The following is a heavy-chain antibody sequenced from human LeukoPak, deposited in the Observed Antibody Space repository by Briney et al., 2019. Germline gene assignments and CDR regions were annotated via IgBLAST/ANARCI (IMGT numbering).Heavy chain of an antibody. CDR2: ISSSGSTI. CDR3: ATVGSSGWYYYYYGMDV. V-gene: IGHV3-48*03. D-gene: IGHD6-19*01. J-gene: IGHJ6*04. CDR1: GYTFSGYE. Sequence: GGSLRLSCAASGYTFSGYEMNWVRQAPGKGLEWVSYISSSGSTIYYADSVKGRFTISRDNAKNSLYLQMNSLRAEDTAVYYCATVGSSGWYYYYYGMDVWGKGTTLTVSS.